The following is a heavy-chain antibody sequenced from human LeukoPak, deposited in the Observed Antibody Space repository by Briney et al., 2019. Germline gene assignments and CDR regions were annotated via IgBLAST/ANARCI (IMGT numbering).Heavy chain of an antibody. V-gene: IGHV3-11*04. CDR3: ARSLIVASEDY. CDR1: GFRFDSFY. D-gene: IGHD3-22*01. J-gene: IGHJ4*02. CDR2: ISASGAVP. Sequence: GGSLRLSSAASGFRFDSFYMGWIRQVPGKGLDYIALISASGAVPYYAESVEGRFTISRDNAKNSVSLQMNSLSADDTAIYYCARSLIVASEDYWGQGTQVIVSS.